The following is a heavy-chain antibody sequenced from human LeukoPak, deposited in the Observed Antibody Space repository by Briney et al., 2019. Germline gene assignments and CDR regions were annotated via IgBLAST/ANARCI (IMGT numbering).Heavy chain of an antibody. D-gene: IGHD1-14*01. J-gene: IGHJ5*02. CDR2: IYYSGST. CDR1: GGSISSYY. V-gene: IGHV4-59*08. CDR3: ARHDEVRGTPWPEGFDP. Sequence: SQTLSLTCTVSGGSISSYYWSWIRQPPGKGLEWIGYIYYSGSTNYSPSLKSRVTISVDTSKNQFSLKLSSVTAADTAVYYCARHDEVRGTPWPEGFDPWGQGTLVTVSS.